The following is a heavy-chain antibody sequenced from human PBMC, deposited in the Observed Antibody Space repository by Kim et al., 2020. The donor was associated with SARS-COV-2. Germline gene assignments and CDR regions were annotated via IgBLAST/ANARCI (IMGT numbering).Heavy chain of an antibody. Sequence: SETLSLTCTVSGGSISSSSYYWGWIRQPPGKGLEWIGSIYYSGSTYYNPSLKSRVTISVDTSKNQFSLKLSSVTAADTAVYYCASGPGSYCSGGSCYLSFDYWGQGTLVTVSS. V-gene: IGHV4-39*01. CDR2: IYYSGST. D-gene: IGHD2-15*01. J-gene: IGHJ4*02. CDR3: ASGPGSYCSGGSCYLSFDY. CDR1: GGSISSSSYY.